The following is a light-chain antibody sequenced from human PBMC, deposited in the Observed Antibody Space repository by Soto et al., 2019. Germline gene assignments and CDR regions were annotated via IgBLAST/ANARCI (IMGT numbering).Light chain of an antibody. V-gene: IGKV1-33*01. Sequence: DIQMTQSPSSLSASVGDSVTITCRTSQTIHNYLNWYQQKPGKAPKLLVYSASNLETGVPSRFSGRGSGTDFTFTISSLQPEDVAAYYCQQYHTLPITLGGGTKVDIK. J-gene: IGKJ4*01. CDR2: SAS. CDR3: QQYHTLPIT. CDR1: QTIHNY.